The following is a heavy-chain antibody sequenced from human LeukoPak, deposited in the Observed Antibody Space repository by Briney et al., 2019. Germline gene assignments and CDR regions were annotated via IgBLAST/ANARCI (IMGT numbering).Heavy chain of an antibody. J-gene: IGHJ4*02. CDR2: ISYTGGT. CDR3: ARVPPLSRPYTGNNYYFDY. Sequence: PSETLSLTCTVSGGSISSYYWSWIRQPPGKGLEWIGYISYTGGTNYNPSLKSRVTISVDTSKNQFSQKLSSVTAADTAVYYCARVPPLSRPYTGNNYYFDYWGQGTLVTVSS. V-gene: IGHV4-59*01. D-gene: IGHD5-24*01. CDR1: GGSISSYY.